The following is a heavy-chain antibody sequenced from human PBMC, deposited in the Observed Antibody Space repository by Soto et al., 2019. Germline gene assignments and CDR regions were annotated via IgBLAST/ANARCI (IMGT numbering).Heavy chain of an antibody. V-gene: IGHV4-39*01. D-gene: IGHD3-9*01. Sequence: QLQLQESGPGLVKPSETLSLTCSVSGDSINSDKYYWGWIRQPPGKGLEGIGRIYYRGNTYYNPSLQTRFTISLDKSKSQFSLKLNSVTAADSAVYFCARLEGLATISYYFDFWGQGALVTVSS. CDR1: GDSINSDKYY. J-gene: IGHJ4*02. CDR2: IYYRGNT. CDR3: ARLEGLATISYYFDF.